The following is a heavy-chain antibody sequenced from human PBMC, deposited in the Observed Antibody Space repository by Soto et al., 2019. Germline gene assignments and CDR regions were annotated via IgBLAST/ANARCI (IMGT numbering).Heavy chain of an antibody. J-gene: IGHJ5*02. D-gene: IGHD3-3*01. CDR2: IYYSGST. CDR1: GGSISSGDYY. Sequence: SSETLSLTCTVSGGSISSGDYYWSWIRQPPGKGLEWIGYIYYSGSTYYNPSLKSRVTISVDTSKNQFSLKLSSVTAADTAVYYCARVRDYDFWSGSWFDPWGQGTLVTVSS. CDR3: ARVRDYDFWSGSWFDP. V-gene: IGHV4-30-4*01.